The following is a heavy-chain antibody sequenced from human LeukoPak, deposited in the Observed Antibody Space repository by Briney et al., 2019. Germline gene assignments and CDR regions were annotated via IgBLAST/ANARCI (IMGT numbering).Heavy chain of an antibody. CDR2: ISGSGGST. Sequence: GGSLRLSCAASGFTFSSYAMSWVRQAPGKGLEWVSAISGSGGSTYYADSVKGRFTISRDNSKNTLYLQMNSLRAEDTAVYYCAKGPYDSSGAYYYGMDVWGQGTTVTVSS. D-gene: IGHD3-22*01. V-gene: IGHV3-23*01. CDR3: AKGPYDSSGAYYYGMDV. CDR1: GFTFSSYA. J-gene: IGHJ6*02.